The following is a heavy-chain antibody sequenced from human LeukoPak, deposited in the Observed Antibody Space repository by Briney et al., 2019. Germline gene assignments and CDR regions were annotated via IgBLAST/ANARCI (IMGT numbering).Heavy chain of an antibody. V-gene: IGHV3-NL1*01. CDR3: ARGGYDFWSGPDDAFDI. CDR2: ICRGGTT. J-gene: IGHJ3*02. Sequence: GGSLRLSCAASGFTFSSYGMHWVRQAPGKGLQWVSVICRGGTTYYTDSVKGRFTISRDNSENTLYLQMNSLRDEDTAVYYYARGGYDFWSGPDDAFDIWGQGTMVTVSS. CDR1: GFTFSSYG. D-gene: IGHD3-3*01.